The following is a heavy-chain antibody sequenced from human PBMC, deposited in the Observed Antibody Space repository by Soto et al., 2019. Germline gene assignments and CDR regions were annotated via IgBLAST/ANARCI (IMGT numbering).Heavy chain of an antibody. CDR2: INPNSGGT. D-gene: IGHD6-6*01. J-gene: IGHJ5*02. CDR3: ARGRGSSSNNFFDP. V-gene: IGHV1-2*02. CDR1: GYTFINYY. Sequence: VSVKVSCKASGYTFINYYMHWVRQAPGQGLEWMGWINPNSGGTNYPQKFQGRVTMTRDTSISTSYMELSRLRDDDTAVYYCARGRGSSSNNFFDPWGQGTLVTVSS.